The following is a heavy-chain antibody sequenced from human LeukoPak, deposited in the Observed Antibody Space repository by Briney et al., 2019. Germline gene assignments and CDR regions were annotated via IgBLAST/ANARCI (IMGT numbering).Heavy chain of an antibody. D-gene: IGHD6-19*01. J-gene: IGHJ3*02. CDR2: INPNSGGT. V-gene: IGHV1-2*02. Sequence: ASVKVSCKASGYTFTSYYMHWVRQAPGQGLEWMGWINPNSGGTNYAQKFQGRVTMTRDTSISTAYMELSRLRSDDTAVYYCARVAVAGMLDAFDIWGQGTMVTVSS. CDR3: ARVAVAGMLDAFDI. CDR1: GYTFTSYY.